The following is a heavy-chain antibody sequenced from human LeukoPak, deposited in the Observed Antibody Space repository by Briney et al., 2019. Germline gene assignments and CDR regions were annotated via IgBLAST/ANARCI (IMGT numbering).Heavy chain of an antibody. Sequence: GGSLRLSCAASGFTFSSYAMHWVRQAPGKGLEWVAVISYDGSNKYYADSVKGRFTISRDNSKNTLYLQMNSLRAEDTAVYYCAGGGVEMATMIGYWGQGTLVTVSS. CDR3: AGGGVEMATMIGY. CDR1: GFTFSSYA. V-gene: IGHV3-30-3*01. J-gene: IGHJ4*02. CDR2: ISYDGSNK. D-gene: IGHD5-24*01.